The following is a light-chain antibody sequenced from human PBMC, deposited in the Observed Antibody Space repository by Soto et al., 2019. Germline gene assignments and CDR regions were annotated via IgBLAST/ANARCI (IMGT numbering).Light chain of an antibody. CDR1: SSDVGGYNY. J-gene: IGLJ3*02. CDR2: DVS. CDR3: SSYTTSSTGV. Sequence: QSALTQPASVSGSPGQSITISCTGTSSDVGGYNYVSWFQQHPGKAPKLMIYDVSSRPSGVSNRFSGSKSGNTASLTISGLQAEDEADYYYSSYTTSSTGVFGGGTKLTVL. V-gene: IGLV2-14*01.